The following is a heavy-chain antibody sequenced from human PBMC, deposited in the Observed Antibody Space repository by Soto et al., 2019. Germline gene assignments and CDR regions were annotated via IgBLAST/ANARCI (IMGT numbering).Heavy chain of an antibody. V-gene: IGHV3-30*18. D-gene: IGHD5-12*01. CDR2: ISYDGSNK. J-gene: IGHJ6*02. Sequence: GGSLRLSCAASGFTFSSYGMHWVRQAPGKGLEWVAVISYDGSNKYYADSVKGRFTISRDNSKNTLYLQMNSLRAEDTAVYYCAKEPWVATGEEYYYYYYGMDVWGQGTTVTVSS. CDR3: AKEPWVATGEEYYYYYYGMDV. CDR1: GFTFSSYG.